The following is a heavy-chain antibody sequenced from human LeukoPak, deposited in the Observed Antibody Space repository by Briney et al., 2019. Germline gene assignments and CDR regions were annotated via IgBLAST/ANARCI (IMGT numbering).Heavy chain of an antibody. CDR3: ARGGRERYSSGWTDTFDI. Sequence: ASVKVSCKASGYTFTSYYMHWVRQAPGQGLEWMGIINLSGGSTSYAQKFQGRVTMTRDTSTSTVCMELSSLSSEDTAVYYCARGGRERYSSGWTDTFDIWGQGTMVTVSS. CDR1: GYTFTSYY. V-gene: IGHV1-46*01. J-gene: IGHJ3*02. CDR2: INLSGGST. D-gene: IGHD6-19*01.